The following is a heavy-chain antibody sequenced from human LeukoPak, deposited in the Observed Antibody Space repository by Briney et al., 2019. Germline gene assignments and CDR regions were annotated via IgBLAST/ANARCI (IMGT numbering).Heavy chain of an antibody. CDR3: AELGITMIGGV. CDR1: GFTFSNYG. D-gene: IGHD3-10*02. CDR2: ISVSGIST. Sequence: GGTLRLSCAASGFTFSNYGMSWVRQAPGKGLEWVSTISVSGISTYYADSVKGRFTISRDNSKNILYLQMNSLRAEDTAVYYCAELGITMIGGVWGKGTTVTISS. J-gene: IGHJ6*04. V-gene: IGHV3-23*01.